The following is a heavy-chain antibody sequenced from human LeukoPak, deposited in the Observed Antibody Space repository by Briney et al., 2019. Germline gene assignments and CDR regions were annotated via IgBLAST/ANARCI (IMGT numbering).Heavy chain of an antibody. D-gene: IGHD3-3*01. CDR3: AKGRVLRFLEWFDY. J-gene: IGHJ4*02. CDR1: GFTFSSYS. Sequence: PGGSLRLSCAASGFTFSSYSMNWVRQAPGKGLEWVSYISSSSSTTYYADSVKGRFTISRDDSKNTLYLQMNSLRAEDTAVYYCAKGRVLRFLEWFDYWGQGTLVTVSS. V-gene: IGHV3-48*01. CDR2: ISSSSSTT.